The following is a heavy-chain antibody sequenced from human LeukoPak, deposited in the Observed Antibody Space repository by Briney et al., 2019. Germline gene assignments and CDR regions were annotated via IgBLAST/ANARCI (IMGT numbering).Heavy chain of an antibody. CDR3: ARFTEGGSSLALRGFDP. V-gene: IGHV1-8*03. CDR2: MNPSSGNT. J-gene: IGHJ5*02. CDR1: GYTFTSYD. D-gene: IGHD6-13*01. Sequence: ASVKVSCKASGYTFTSYDINWVRQATGQGLEWMGWMNPSSGNTGYAQKFQGRVTITRNTSISTAYMELSSLRSEDTAVYYCARFTEGGSSLALRGFDPWGQGTLVTVSS.